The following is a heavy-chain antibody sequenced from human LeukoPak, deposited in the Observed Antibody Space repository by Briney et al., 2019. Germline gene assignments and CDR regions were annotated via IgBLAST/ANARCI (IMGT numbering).Heavy chain of an antibody. V-gene: IGHV1-2*02. J-gene: IGHJ4*02. CDR1: GYTFTGYY. D-gene: IGHD5-24*01. CDR2: INPNSGGT. CDR3: ARVGRRMATISGYFDY. Sequence: ASVKVSCKASGYTFTGYYMHWVRQAPGQGLEWMGWINPNSGGTNYAQKFQGRVTMTRDTSISTAYMELSSLRSEDTAVYYCARVGRRMATISGYFDYWGQGTLVTVSS.